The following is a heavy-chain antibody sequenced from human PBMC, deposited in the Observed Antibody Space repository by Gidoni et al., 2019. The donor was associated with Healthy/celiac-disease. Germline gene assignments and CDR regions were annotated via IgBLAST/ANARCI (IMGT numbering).Heavy chain of an antibody. V-gene: IGHV1-8*01. CDR3: ARGGGGSGSYYNYYYYYYMDV. CDR2: MNPNSGNT. CDR1: GYTFPSYD. D-gene: IGHD3-10*01. J-gene: IGHJ6*03. Sequence: QVQLVQSGAEVKKPGASVKVSCKASGYTFPSYDINWVRPAPGQGLEWMGWMNPNSGNTGYAQKFQGRVTMTRNTSISTAYMELSSLRSEDTAVYYCARGGGGSGSYYNYYYYYYMDVWGKGTTVTVSS.